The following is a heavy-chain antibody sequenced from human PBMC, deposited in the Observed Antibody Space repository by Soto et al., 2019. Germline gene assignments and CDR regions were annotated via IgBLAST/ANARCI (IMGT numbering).Heavy chain of an antibody. Sequence: QVQLVQSGAEVKKPGSSVKVSCKASGGTFSSYAISWVRQTPGQGLEWMGGIIPIFGTANYAQKLQGRVTITADESTSKAYMELSSLRSEDTAVYYCASPPSSNRYYYGMDVWGQGTTVTVSS. D-gene: IGHD4-4*01. CDR1: GGTFSSYA. J-gene: IGHJ6*02. CDR2: IIPIFGTA. V-gene: IGHV1-69*12. CDR3: ASPPSSNRYYYGMDV.